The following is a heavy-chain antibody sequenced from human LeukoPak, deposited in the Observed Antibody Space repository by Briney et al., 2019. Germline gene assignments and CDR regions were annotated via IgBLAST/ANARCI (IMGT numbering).Heavy chain of an antibody. D-gene: IGHD2-2*01. J-gene: IGHJ4*02. Sequence: PSQTLSLTCTVSGGSITSGSYYWSWLRQPAGKGLEWVGRIYTSGSTNYKPSLKSRVTISVDTSKNQFSLKLSSVTAADTAVYYCARVPFSSTSHREIDYWGQGTLVTVSS. CDR2: IYTSGST. V-gene: IGHV4-61*02. CDR3: ARVPFSSTSHREIDY. CDR1: GGSITSGSYY.